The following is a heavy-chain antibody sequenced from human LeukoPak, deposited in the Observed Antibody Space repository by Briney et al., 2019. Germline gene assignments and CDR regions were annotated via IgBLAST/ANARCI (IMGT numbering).Heavy chain of an antibody. CDR1: GGTFSSYA. CDR3: ARFATPGIVAAGGGYYFDY. Sequence: GASAKVSCKASGGTFSSYAISWVRQAPGQGLEWMGRIIPILGIANYAQKFQGRVTITADKSTSTAYMELSSLRSEDTAVYYCARFATPGIVAAGGGYYFDYWGQGTLVTVSS. J-gene: IGHJ4*02. CDR2: IIPILGIA. D-gene: IGHD6-13*01. V-gene: IGHV1-69*04.